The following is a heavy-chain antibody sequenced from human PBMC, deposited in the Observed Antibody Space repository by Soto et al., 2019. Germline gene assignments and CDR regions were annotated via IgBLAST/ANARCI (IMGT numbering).Heavy chain of an antibody. Sequence: ASVKVSCKASGYTFTAHYIHCVLQSPLQWFEWMGRINPNSGDTSYAQRLQGRVTMTRDTSINTVFMELSSLRSDDTALYYCARVSRAVGASTTYDFWAQGTLVTVSS. CDR3: ARVSRAVGASTTYDF. D-gene: IGHD1-26*01. CDR2: INPNSGDT. V-gene: IGHV1-2*02. J-gene: IGHJ4*02. CDR1: GYTFTAHY.